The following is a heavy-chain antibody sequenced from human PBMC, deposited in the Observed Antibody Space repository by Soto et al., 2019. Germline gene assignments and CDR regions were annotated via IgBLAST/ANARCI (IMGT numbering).Heavy chain of an antibody. Sequence: QAQLVESGGGVVQTGRSLRLSCAASGFPFSNYGMHWVRQAPGKGLEWVAVISYDGGIEYYTDSVKGRFTISRDNSKNPLDLQRMSLRAEDTALYYCAKDWGSSSRDYYYGMDVWGRGTTVTVS. V-gene: IGHV3-30*18. CDR2: ISYDGGIE. J-gene: IGHJ6*02. D-gene: IGHD6-6*01. CDR3: AKDWGSSSRDYYYGMDV. CDR1: GFPFSNYG.